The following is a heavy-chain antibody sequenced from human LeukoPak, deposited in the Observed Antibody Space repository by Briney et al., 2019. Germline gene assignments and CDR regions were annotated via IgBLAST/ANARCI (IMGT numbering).Heavy chain of an antibody. J-gene: IGHJ5*02. CDR3: ARDYGSGSYYAYNWFDP. Sequence: ASVKVSCKASGYTFTSYDINWVRQATGQGLEWMGWMNPNSGNTGYAQKFQGRVTMTRNTSISTAYMELSRLRSDDTAVYYCARDYGSGSYYAYNWFDPWGQGTLVTVSS. V-gene: IGHV1-8*01. D-gene: IGHD3-10*01. CDR1: GYTFTSYD. CDR2: MNPNSGNT.